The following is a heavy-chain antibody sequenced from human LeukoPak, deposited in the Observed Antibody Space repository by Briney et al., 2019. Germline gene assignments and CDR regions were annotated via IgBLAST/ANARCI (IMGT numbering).Heavy chain of an antibody. V-gene: IGHV3-21*01. Sequence: PGGSLRLSCAASGFTFSSYAMSWVRQAPGKGLEWVSSISSSSSYIYYADSVKGRFTISRDNAKNSLYLQMNSLRAEDTAVYYCARDLTMGSSGWYGGGYWGQGTLVTVSS. CDR1: GFTFSSYA. J-gene: IGHJ4*02. CDR2: ISSSSSYI. CDR3: ARDLTMGSSGWYGGGY. D-gene: IGHD6-19*01.